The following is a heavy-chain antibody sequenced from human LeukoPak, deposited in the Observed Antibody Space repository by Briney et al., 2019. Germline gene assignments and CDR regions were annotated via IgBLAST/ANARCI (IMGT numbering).Heavy chain of an antibody. Sequence: GESLKISCKGSGYSFTSFWIGWMRQMTGKGLEWMGIIYPDDSDTRYSPSFQGQVTISVDKSISTAYLQWSSLRASDTAMYYCARGGYYGSGRGWFDPWGQGTLVTVSS. J-gene: IGHJ5*02. V-gene: IGHV5-51*01. CDR2: IYPDDSDT. D-gene: IGHD3-10*01. CDR1: GYSFTSFW. CDR3: ARGGYYGSGRGWFDP.